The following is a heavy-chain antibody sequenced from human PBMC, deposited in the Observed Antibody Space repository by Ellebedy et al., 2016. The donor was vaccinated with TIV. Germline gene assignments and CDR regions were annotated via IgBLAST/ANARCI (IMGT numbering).Heavy chain of an antibody. CDR1: GGSISGTYTSYY. J-gene: IGHJ4*02. D-gene: IGHD1-7*01. V-gene: IGHV4-39*01. CDR2: IYDSGRT. Sequence: SETLSLXXNLSGGSISGTYTSYYWGWIRQPPGKGLEWIGSIYDSGRTHYNPSLKSRVTISVDTSKNQFSLKLSSVTAADTAVYYCARVGNWHYELRYFDYWGQGTLVTVSS. CDR3: ARVGNWHYELRYFDY.